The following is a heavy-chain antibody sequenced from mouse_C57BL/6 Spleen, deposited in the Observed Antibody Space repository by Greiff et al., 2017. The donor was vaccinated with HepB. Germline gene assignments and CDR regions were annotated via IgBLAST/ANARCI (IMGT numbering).Heavy chain of an antibody. V-gene: IGHV5-6*02. J-gene: IGHJ3*01. CDR1: GFTFSSYG. D-gene: IGHD2-3*01. CDR3: ARRGDYDGYYWVAY. CDR2: ISSGGSYT. Sequence: EVKLMESGGDLVKPGGSLKLSCAASGFTFSSYGMSWVRQTPDKRLEWVATISSGGSYTYYPNSVKGRFTISRDNAKNTLYLQMSSLKSEDTAMYYGARRGDYDGYYWVAYWGQGTLVTVSA.